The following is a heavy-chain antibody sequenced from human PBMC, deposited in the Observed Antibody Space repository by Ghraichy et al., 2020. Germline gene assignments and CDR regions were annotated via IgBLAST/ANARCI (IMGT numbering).Heavy chain of an antibody. Sequence: SQTLSLTCTVSGGSISSSSYYWGWIRQPPGKGLEWIGSIYYSGSTYYNPSLKSRVTISVDTSKNQFSLKLSSVTAADTAVYYCARHSVRRYYYDSSDKHDAFDIWGQGTMVTVSS. D-gene: IGHD3-22*01. J-gene: IGHJ3*02. CDR2: IYYSGST. CDR1: GGSISSSSYY. CDR3: ARHSVRRYYYDSSDKHDAFDI. V-gene: IGHV4-39*01.